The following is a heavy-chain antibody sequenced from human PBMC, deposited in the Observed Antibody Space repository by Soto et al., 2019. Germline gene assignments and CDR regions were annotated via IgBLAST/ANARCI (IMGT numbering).Heavy chain of an antibody. CDR2: INHSGST. V-gene: IGHV4-34*01. D-gene: IGHD3-10*01. CDR3: ASTRAAYSGRMNY. CDR1: GGSFSGYY. Sequence: SETLSLTCAVYGGSFSGYYWSWIRQPPGKGLEWIGEINHSGSTNYNPSLKSRVTISVDTSKNQFSLKLSSVTAADTAVYYCASTRAAYSGRMNYWGQGTLVTVSS. J-gene: IGHJ4*02.